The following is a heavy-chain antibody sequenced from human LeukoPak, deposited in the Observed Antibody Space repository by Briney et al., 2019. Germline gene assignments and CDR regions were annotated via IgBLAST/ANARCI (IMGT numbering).Heavy chain of an antibody. J-gene: IGHJ3*02. CDR2: ISYDGSNK. V-gene: IGHV3-30-3*01. Sequence: PGRSLRLSCAASGFTFSSYAMHWVRQAPGKGLEWVAVISYDGSNKYYADSVKGRFTISRDNSKNTLYLQMNSLRAEDTAVYYCARVGGELSFSDAFDIWGQGTMVTVSS. D-gene: IGHD3-16*02. CDR1: GFTFSSYA. CDR3: ARVGGELSFSDAFDI.